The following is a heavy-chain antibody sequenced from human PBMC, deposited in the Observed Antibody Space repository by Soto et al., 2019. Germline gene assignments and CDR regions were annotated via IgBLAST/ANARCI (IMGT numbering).Heavy chain of an antibody. CDR2: IIPIFGTA. D-gene: IGHD2-2*02. J-gene: IGHJ5*02. V-gene: IGHV1-69*06. CDR3: ARDAGYCSSTSCYMSWFDP. CDR1: GGTFSSYA. Sequence: ASVKVSCKASGGTFSSYAISWVRRAPGQGLEWMGGIIPIFGTANYAQKFQGRVTITADKSTSTAYMELSSLRSEDTAVYYCARDAGYCSSTSCYMSWFDPWGQGTLVTVSS.